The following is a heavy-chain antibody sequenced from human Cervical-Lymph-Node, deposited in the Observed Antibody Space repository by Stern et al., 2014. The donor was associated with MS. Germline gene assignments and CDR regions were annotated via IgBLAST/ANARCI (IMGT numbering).Heavy chain of an antibody. CDR2: INVGNGDT. Sequence: MQLVESGAEVKKPGASVKVSCKASGYTLTSYPLHWVRQAPGQRLEWMGWINVGNGDTKYSQKFQGRVTITRDTSASTAYMELSSLRSEDTAVYYCASGGCSGDCYHDYWGQGTLVTVSS. CDR3: ASGGCSGDCYHDY. D-gene: IGHD2-21*01. V-gene: IGHV1-3*01. J-gene: IGHJ4*02. CDR1: GYTLTSYP.